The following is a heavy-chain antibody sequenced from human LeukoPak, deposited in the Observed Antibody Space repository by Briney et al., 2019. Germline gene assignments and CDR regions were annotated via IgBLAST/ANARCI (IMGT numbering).Heavy chain of an antibody. D-gene: IGHD2-2*01. CDR3: ASHILGGSRSTSRLRAFDI. CDR2: IIPILGIA. Sequence: GASVKVSCKTSGGTFSSYTISWVRQAPGQGLEWMGRIIPILGIANYAQKFQGRVTITADKSTSTAYMELSSLRSEDTAVYYCASHILGGSRSTSRLRAFDIWGQGTMVTVSS. CDR1: GGTFSSYT. J-gene: IGHJ3*02. V-gene: IGHV1-69*02.